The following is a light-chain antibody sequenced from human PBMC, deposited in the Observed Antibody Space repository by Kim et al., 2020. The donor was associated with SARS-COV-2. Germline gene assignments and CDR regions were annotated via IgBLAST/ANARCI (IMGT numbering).Light chain of an antibody. V-gene: IGKV1-9*01. CDR3: QQFNGYPLT. J-gene: IGKJ4*01. CDR1: QDINDY. Sequence: ASVGDRVTIPCRASQDINDYLAWYQQKPGKAPKLLISAASILQSGVPSKFTGSGSGTDFTLTISSLQPEDIASYYCQQFNGYPLTFGGGTKVDIK. CDR2: AAS.